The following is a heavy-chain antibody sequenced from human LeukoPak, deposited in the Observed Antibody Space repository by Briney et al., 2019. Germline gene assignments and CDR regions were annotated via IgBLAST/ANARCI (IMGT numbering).Heavy chain of an antibody. CDR3: ARDLDGYGPDCSSTSCYTARTPPDY. CDR2: INPNSGGT. Sequence: ASVKVSCKASGYTFTGYYMHWVRQAPGQGLEWMGWINPNSGGTNYAQKFQGRVTMTRDTSISTAYMELSRLRSDDTAVYYCARDLDGYGPDCSSTSCYTARTPPDYWGQGTLVTVSS. J-gene: IGHJ4*02. CDR1: GYTFTGYY. V-gene: IGHV1-2*02. D-gene: IGHD2-2*02.